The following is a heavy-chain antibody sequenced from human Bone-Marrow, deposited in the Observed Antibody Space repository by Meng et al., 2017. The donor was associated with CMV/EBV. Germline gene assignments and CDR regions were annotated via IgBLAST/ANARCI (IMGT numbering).Heavy chain of an antibody. CDR3: ARVIATVTTNDAFEI. CDR1: GYTFTSYY. CDR2: INPSGGST. D-gene: IGHD4-17*01. Sequence: ASVKVSCKASGYTFTSYYMHWVRQAPGQGLEWMGIINPSGGSTSYAQKFQGRVTMTRDTSTSTVYMELSSLRSEDTAVYYCARVIATVTTNDAFEIWGQGTMVTVSS. J-gene: IGHJ3*02. V-gene: IGHV1-46*01.